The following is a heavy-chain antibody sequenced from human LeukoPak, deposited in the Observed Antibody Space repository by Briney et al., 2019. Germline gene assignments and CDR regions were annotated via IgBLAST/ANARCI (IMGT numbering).Heavy chain of an antibody. J-gene: IGHJ4*02. CDR1: GYTFTSYD. Sequence: GASVKVSWKASGYTFTSYDINWVRQATGQGLEWMGWMNPNSANTGYAQKFQGRVTMTRNNSITTAYMELSSLRSEDTAVYYCARGPSPLYGDPDYWGQGTLVTVSS. CDR2: MNPNSANT. D-gene: IGHD4-17*01. CDR3: ARGPSPLYGDPDY. V-gene: IGHV1-8*01.